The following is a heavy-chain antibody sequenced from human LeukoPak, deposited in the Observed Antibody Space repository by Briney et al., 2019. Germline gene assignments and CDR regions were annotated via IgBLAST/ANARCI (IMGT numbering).Heavy chain of an antibody. Sequence: PGGSLRLSCAATGFTVSTYDRNWVRQAPGKGLEWVAYISSSGITTYYPDSVKGRFTISRDNAKNSLYLQMNSLRVEDTAVYYCARDARGMDNNYCGMDVWGQGTLVTVSS. CDR3: ARDARGMDNNYCGMDV. V-gene: IGHV3-48*03. CDR2: ISSSGITT. D-gene: IGHD2-2*03. J-gene: IGHJ6*02. CDR1: GFTVSTYD.